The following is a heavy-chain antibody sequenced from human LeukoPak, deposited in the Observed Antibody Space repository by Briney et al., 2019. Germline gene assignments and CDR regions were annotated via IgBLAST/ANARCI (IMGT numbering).Heavy chain of an antibody. J-gene: IGHJ6*03. CDR3: ARESGEYEDGYSYYYYYMDV. CDR1: GFTFSSYS. Sequence: GGSLRLSCAASGFTFSSYSMNWVRQAPGKGLEWVSYISSSSSTIYYADSVKGRFTISRDNAKNSLYLQMNSLRAEDTAVYYCARESGEYEDGYSYYYYYMDVWGKGITVTVSS. V-gene: IGHV3-48*01. D-gene: IGHD5-24*01. CDR2: ISSSSSTI.